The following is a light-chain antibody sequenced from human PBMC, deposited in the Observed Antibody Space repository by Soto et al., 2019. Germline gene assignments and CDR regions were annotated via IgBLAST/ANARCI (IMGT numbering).Light chain of an antibody. CDR1: GSDVGAYNL. J-gene: IGLJ1*01. CDR2: EVN. V-gene: IGLV2-23*02. CDR3: CSYAGTVAYV. Sequence: QSALTQPASVSGSPGQSITISCAGTGSDVGAYNLVSWYQQHPGKAPKLIIXEVNTXXXGXSNRFSGSKSGDTXSLTISGXXXXXXXXYFCCSYAGTVAYVFGTGTKVTVL.